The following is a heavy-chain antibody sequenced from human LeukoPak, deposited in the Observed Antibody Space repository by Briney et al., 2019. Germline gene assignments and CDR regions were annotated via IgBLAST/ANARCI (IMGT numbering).Heavy chain of an antibody. J-gene: IGHJ4*02. CDR1: GGSISSYY. CDR3: ASSSGY. CDR2: AHYSGNT. D-gene: IGHD6-25*01. V-gene: IGHV4-59*08. Sequence: SETLSLTCTVSGGSISSYYWSWIRQPPGKGLEWIGYAHYSGNTNSNPSLKSRVTISVDTSKNQFSLKLNSVTATDTAVYYCASSSGYWGQGTLVTVSS.